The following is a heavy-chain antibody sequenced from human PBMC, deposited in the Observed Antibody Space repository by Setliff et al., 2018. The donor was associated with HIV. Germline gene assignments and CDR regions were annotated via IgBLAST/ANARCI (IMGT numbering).Heavy chain of an antibody. J-gene: IGHJ4*02. CDR1: GFTFSSYW. CDR2: INSDGSST. CDR3: AKVDTAMVVHYYDSSCYLSPFDS. D-gene: IGHD3-22*01. Sequence: GGSLRLSCAASGFTFSSYWMYWVRQAPGKGLVWVSRINSDGSSTSYADSVKGRSTSSRENAKNSLYLQMSSLIAEDTAVYYCAKVDTAMVVHYYDSSCYLSPFDSWGQGTLVTVSS. V-gene: IGHV3-74*01.